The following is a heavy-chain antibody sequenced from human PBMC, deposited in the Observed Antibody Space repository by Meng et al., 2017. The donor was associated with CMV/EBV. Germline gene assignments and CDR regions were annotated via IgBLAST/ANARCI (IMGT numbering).Heavy chain of an antibody. CDR1: GGTFSSYA. J-gene: IGHJ5*02. CDR3: ASERRSPNWFDP. D-gene: IGHD3-10*01. Sequence: SVKVSCKASGGTFSSYAISWVRQAPGQGLEWMGRIIPIFGTANYAQKFQGRVTITTDESTSTAYMELSSLRSEDTAVYYCASERRSPNWFDPWGQGTLVTVSS. V-gene: IGHV1-69*05. CDR2: IIPIFGTA.